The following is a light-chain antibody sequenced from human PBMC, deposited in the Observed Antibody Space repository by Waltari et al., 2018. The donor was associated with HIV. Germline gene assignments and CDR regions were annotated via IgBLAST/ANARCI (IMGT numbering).Light chain of an antibody. CDR3: CSYEGGPAWS. CDR2: EVI. V-gene: IGLV2-23*02. J-gene: IGLJ3*02. CDR1: SSDFGNYNL. Sequence: QSALTQPASVSASPGQSIAISCTGISSDFGNYNLVSWFQHHPGKAPKLMIYEVIKRPSGVSDRFSGSRSGNTASLIISGLQAEDDADYYCCSYEGGPAWSFGGGTRLTVL.